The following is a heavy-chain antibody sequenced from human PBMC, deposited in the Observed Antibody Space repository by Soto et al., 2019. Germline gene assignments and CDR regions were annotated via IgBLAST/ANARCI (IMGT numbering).Heavy chain of an antibody. CDR3: ASGIQLWLRRINNGYSG. CDR1: GGTFSTYA. J-gene: IGHJ4*02. CDR2: IIPMFGTA. D-gene: IGHD5-18*01. Sequence: QVQLVQSGAEVKKPESSVKVSCKAPGGTFSTYAISWVRQAPGQGLEWMGGIIPMFGTANYAPRFQDSVTITADESTNTVYMELSSLRSEDTAVYFCASGIQLWLRRINNGYSGWGQGTLVTVSS. V-gene: IGHV1-69*12.